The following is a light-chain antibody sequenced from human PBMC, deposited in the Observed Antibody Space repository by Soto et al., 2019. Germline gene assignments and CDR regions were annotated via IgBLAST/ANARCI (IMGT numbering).Light chain of an antibody. CDR2: LGS. CDR3: MQALQTWT. J-gene: IGKJ1*01. V-gene: IGKV2-28*01. CDR1: QSLLQSNGYNF. Sequence: VMAQSPLSLPFTPGEPASISCRSSQSLLQSNGYNFLNWYLQKPGPSPQLLIFLGSNRASGVPDRFSGSGSGTDFTLKISRVEAEDVGVYYCMQALQTWTFGQGTKV.